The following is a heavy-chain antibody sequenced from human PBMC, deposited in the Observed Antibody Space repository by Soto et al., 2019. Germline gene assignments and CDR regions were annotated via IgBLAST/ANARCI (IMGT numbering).Heavy chain of an antibody. Sequence: EVQLVESGGVVVQPGGSLRLSCAASGFTFDDYAMHWVRQAPGKGLEWVSLISWDGGSTYYADSVKGRFTISRDNSKNSLYLQMNSLRAEDTALYYCAKDQVGGSSGYQFDYWGQGTLVTVSS. V-gene: IGHV3-43D*04. CDR2: ISWDGGST. J-gene: IGHJ4*02. CDR1: GFTFDDYA. D-gene: IGHD3-22*01. CDR3: AKDQVGGSSGYQFDY.